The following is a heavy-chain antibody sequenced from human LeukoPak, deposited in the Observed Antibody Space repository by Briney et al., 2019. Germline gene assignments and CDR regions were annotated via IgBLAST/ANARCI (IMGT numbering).Heavy chain of an antibody. CDR1: GYTFTGYY. V-gene: IGHV1-2*02. CDR3: ARGGREGYCSSTSCLNDFDY. J-gene: IGHJ4*02. CDR2: INPNSGGT. D-gene: IGHD2-2*01. Sequence: ASVKVSCKASGYTFTGYYMHWVRQAPGQGLEWMGWINPNSGGTNSAQKFQGRVTMTRDTSIITAYMELSRLRSDDTAVYYCARGGREGYCSSTSCLNDFDYWGQGTLVTVSS.